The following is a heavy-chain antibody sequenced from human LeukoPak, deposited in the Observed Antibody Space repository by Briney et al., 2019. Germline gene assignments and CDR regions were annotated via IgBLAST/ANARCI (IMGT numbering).Heavy chain of an antibody. V-gene: IGHV4-34*01. CDR1: GGSSSGYY. CDR3: ARGPFVHLYSSSWDARRVDYFDY. CDR2: INHSGST. D-gene: IGHD6-13*01. Sequence: SETLSLTCAVYGGSSSGYYWSWIRQPPGKGLEWIGEINHSGSTNYNPSLKSRVTISVDTSKNQFSLKLSSVTAADTAVYYCARGPFVHLYSSSWDARRVDYFDYWGQGTLVTVSS. J-gene: IGHJ4*02.